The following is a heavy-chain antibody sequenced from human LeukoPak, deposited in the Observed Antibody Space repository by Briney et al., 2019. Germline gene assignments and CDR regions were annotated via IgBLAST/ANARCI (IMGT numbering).Heavy chain of an antibody. CDR3: ARKGDSSSWFANAFDI. V-gene: IGHV1-18*04. CDR2: ISAYNGNA. D-gene: IGHD6-13*01. CDR1: GYTFRNYG. Sequence: ASVKVSCKASGYTFRNYGINWVRRAPGQGLEWMGWISAYNGNANYAQKPRGRVTMTTDTSTGTAYMELRSLRSDDTAVYYCARKGDSSSWFANAFDIWGQGTMVTVSS. J-gene: IGHJ3*02.